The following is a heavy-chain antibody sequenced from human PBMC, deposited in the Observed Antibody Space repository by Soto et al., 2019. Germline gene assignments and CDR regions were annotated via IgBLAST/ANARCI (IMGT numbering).Heavy chain of an antibody. D-gene: IGHD1-26*01. CDR2: SRNKANSYTT. CDR3: ARVASGTYHFDY. Sequence: EVQLVESGGGLVQPGGSLRLSCAGSGFTSSDYYMDWVRQAPGMGLEWVGRSRNKANSYTTEYAASVKGRFTVSRDESKNALYLQMNSLKTEDTAVYYCARVASGTYHFDYWGQGTLVTVSS. CDR1: GFTSSDYY. V-gene: IGHV3-72*01. J-gene: IGHJ4*02.